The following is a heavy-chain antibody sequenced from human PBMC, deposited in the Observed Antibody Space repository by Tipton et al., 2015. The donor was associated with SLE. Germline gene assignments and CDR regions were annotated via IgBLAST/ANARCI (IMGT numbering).Heavy chain of an antibody. CDR1: GYTFTTYG. CDR3: ASYPYYYDSSGYYYVGWFDP. J-gene: IGHJ5*02. CDR2: ISVYTGNT. V-gene: IGHV1-18*04. D-gene: IGHD3-22*01. Sequence: QSGAEVKKPGASVKVSCKASGYTFTTYGIFWVRQAPGQGLEWMGWISVYTGNTNYAQKFQGRVTMTRDTSISTAYMELSRLRSDDTAVYYCASYPYYYDSSGYYYVGWFDPWGQGTLVTVSS.